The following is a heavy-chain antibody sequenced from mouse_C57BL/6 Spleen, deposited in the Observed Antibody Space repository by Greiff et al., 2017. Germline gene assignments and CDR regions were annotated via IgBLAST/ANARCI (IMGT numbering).Heavy chain of an antibody. CDR1: GYAFSSSW. CDR3: AEMTAQDYYFDY. V-gene: IGHV1-82*01. J-gene: IGHJ2*01. Sequence: VMLVESGPELVKPGASVKISCKASGYAFSSSWMNWVKQRPGKGLEWIGRIYPGDGDTNYNGKFKGKATLTADKSSSTAYMQLSSLTSEDSAVYFCAEMTAQDYYFDYWGQGTTLTVSS. D-gene: IGHD3-2*02. CDR2: IYPGDGDT.